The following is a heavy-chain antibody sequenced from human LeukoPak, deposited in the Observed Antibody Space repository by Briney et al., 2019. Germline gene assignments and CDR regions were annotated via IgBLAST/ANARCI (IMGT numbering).Heavy chain of an antibody. Sequence: SETLSLTCTVSGGSISSGDYYWSWIRQPPGKGLEWIGYNYYSGSTYYNPSLESRVTISVDTSKNQFSLKLSSVTAADTAVYYCARDSITIFGVPGGWFDPWGQGTLVTVSS. CDR2: NYYSGST. D-gene: IGHD3-3*01. CDR3: ARDSITIFGVPGGWFDP. J-gene: IGHJ5*02. CDR1: GGSISSGDYY. V-gene: IGHV4-30-4*08.